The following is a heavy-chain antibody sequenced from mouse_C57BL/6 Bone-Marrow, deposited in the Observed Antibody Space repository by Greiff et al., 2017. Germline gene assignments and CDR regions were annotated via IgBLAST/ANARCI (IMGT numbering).Heavy chain of an antibody. CDR3: ASLSQAEFAY. CDR2: INPGSGGT. J-gene: IGHJ3*01. CDR1: GYAFTNYL. V-gene: IGHV1-54*01. D-gene: IGHD3-2*02. Sequence: QVQLQQPGAELVKPGASVKLSCKASGYAFTNYLIEWVKQRPGQGLEWIGVINPGSGGTNYNEKFKGKATLTADKSSSTAYMQLSSLTSEDSAVXFCASLSQAEFAYWGQGTLVTVSA.